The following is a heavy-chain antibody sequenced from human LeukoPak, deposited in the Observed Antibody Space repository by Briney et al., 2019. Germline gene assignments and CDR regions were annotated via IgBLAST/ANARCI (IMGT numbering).Heavy chain of an antibody. J-gene: IGHJ3*02. CDR2: ISWNSGSI. CDR3: ARVGSADDAFDI. D-gene: IGHD5-12*01. CDR1: GFTFDDYA. V-gene: IGHV3-9*01. Sequence: GRSLRLSCAASGFTFDDYAMHWVRQAPGKGLEWVSGISWNSGSIGYADSVKGRFTISRDNSKNTLYLQMNSLRAEDTAVYYCARVGSADDAFDIWGQGTMVTVSS.